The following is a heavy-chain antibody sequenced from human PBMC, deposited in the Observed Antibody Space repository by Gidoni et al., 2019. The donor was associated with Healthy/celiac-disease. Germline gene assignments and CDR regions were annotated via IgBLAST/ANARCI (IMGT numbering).Heavy chain of an antibody. CDR2: INSDGSST. Sequence: EVQLVESGGGLVQPGGSLRFPCAAPGSTFSSYWMHWVRQAPAKGLVWVSRINSDGSSTSYADSVKGRFTISRDNAKNTLYLQMNSLRAEDTAVYYCAREGLRLGFDPWGQGTLVTVSS. V-gene: IGHV3-74*01. J-gene: IGHJ5*02. CDR1: GSTFSSYW. D-gene: IGHD5-12*01. CDR3: AREGLRLGFDP.